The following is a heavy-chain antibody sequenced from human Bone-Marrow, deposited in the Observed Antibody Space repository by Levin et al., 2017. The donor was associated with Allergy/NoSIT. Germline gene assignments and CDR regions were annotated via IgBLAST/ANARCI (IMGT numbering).Heavy chain of an antibody. J-gene: IGHJ6*02. CDR1: GFSFSRYS. D-gene: IGHD3-16*01. CDR2: ISFDGSDK. V-gene: IGHV3-30-3*01. CDR3: VRDLIEGENYIVMDV. Sequence: GESLKISCATSGFSFSRYSIHWVRQAPGKGLEWVAVISFDGSDKYYADSVKGRFTISRDNSKNTLFLQMESLEPEDTGIYYGVRDLIEGENYIVMDVWGQGTAVTVSS.